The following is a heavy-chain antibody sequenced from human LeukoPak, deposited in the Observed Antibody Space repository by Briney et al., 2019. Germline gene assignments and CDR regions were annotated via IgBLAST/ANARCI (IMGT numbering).Heavy chain of an antibody. CDR3: ARDLSLDY. CDR1: GFTFSSYA. Sequence: PGGSLRLSCAASGFTFSSYAMHWVRQAPGKGLEYFSAISSNGGSTYYANSVKGRFTISRDNSKTTLYLQMGSLRAEDMAVYYCARDLSLDYWGQGTLVTVSS. CDR2: ISSNGGST. V-gene: IGHV3-64*01. J-gene: IGHJ4*02. D-gene: IGHD3-16*02.